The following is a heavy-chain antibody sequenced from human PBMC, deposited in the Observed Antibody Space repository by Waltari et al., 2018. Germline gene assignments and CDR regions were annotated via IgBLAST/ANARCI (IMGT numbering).Heavy chain of an antibody. CDR3: ASLQPSGIAVAGTYIY. Sequence: QVQLQESGPGLVKPSETLSLTCAVSGYSISSGYYWGWIRQPPGKGLEWIGSIYHSGRPYDNPSLKSRVTISVDTSKNQFSLKLSSVTAADTAVYYCASLQPSGIAVAGTYIYWGQGTLVTVSS. CDR1: GYSISSGYY. J-gene: IGHJ4*02. V-gene: IGHV4-38-2*01. D-gene: IGHD6-19*01. CDR2: IYHSGRP.